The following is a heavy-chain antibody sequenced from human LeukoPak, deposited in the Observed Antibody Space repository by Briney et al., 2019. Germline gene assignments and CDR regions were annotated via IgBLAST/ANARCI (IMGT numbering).Heavy chain of an antibody. CDR2: IRYDGNNK. CDR3: AKDVEWLATKVTAGAIDY. J-gene: IGHJ4*02. Sequence: GGSLRLSCAASEFMFSHYGMHWVRQAPGKGLEWVTFIRYDGNNKYYAESVKGRFTISRDNSKFTLYLQMDSLRVEDTAVYYCAKDVEWLATKVTAGAIDYWGQGTLVTVSS. CDR1: EFMFSHYG. D-gene: IGHD4-17*01. V-gene: IGHV3-30*02.